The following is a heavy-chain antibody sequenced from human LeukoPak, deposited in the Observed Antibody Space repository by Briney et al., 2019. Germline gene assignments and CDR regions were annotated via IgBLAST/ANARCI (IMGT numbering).Heavy chain of an antibody. CDR1: GGSISSYY. CDR2: IYYSGST. Sequence: SETLSLTCTVSGGSISSYYWSWIRQPPGKGLEWIGYIYYSGSTNYNPSLKSRVTISVDTSKNQFSLKLSSVTAADTAVYYCARVQTYYDFWSGRNHNYNWFDPWGQGTLVTVSS. J-gene: IGHJ5*02. CDR3: ARVQTYYDFWSGRNHNYNWFDP. V-gene: IGHV4-59*01. D-gene: IGHD3-3*01.